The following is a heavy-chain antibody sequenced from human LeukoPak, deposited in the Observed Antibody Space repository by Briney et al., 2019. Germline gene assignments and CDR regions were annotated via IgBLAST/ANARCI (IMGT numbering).Heavy chain of an antibody. CDR1: GFTFSDYY. V-gene: IGHV3-11*06. CDR2: ISSSSSYI. CDR3: ARVGTRGVAKGYYFDY. J-gene: IGHJ4*02. D-gene: IGHD3-10*01. Sequence: GGSLRLSCAASGFTFSDYYMSWIRQAPGKGLEWVSSISSSSSYIYYADSVKGRFTISRDNAKNSLYLQMNSQRAEDTAVYYCARVGTRGVAKGYYFDYWGQGTLVTVSS.